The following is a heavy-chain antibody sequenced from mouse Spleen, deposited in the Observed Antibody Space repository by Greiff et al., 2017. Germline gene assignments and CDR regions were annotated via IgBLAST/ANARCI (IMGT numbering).Heavy chain of an antibody. V-gene: IGHV1-82*01. CDR2: IYPGDGDT. CDR3: ALVVATKYAMDY. J-gene: IGHJ4*01. Sequence: VQLQQSGPELVKPGASVKISCKASGYAFSSSWMNWVKQRPGQGLEWIGRIYPGDGDTNYNGKFKGKATLTADKSSSTAYMQLSSLTSEDSAVYFCALVVATKYAMDYWGQGTSVTVSS. CDR1: GYAFSSSW. D-gene: IGHD1-1*01.